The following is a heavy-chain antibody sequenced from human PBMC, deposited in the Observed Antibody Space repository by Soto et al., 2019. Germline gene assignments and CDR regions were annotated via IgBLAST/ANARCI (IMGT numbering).Heavy chain of an antibody. J-gene: IGHJ4*02. CDR1: GFTFSSYS. Sequence: EVQLVESGGGLVKPGGSLRLSCAASGFTFSSYSMNWVRQAPGKGLEWVSSISSSSSYIYYADSVKGRFTISRDNATNPLYLQMNSLRAEDTAVYYCARDGGSWGSYRFDYWGQGTLVTVSS. CDR3: ARDGGSWGSYRFDY. V-gene: IGHV3-21*01. CDR2: ISSSSSYI. D-gene: IGHD3-16*02.